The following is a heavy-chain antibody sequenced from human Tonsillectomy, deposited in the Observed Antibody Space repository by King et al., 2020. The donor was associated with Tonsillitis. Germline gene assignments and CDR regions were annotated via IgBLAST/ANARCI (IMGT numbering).Heavy chain of an antibody. CDR1: GPTLGTIL. V-gene: IGHV3-30*04. CDR2: WRFVGKRK. Sequence: VQLVESGGGLAQPGSPRNPPLQPPGPTLGTILSHWVPQAPGRGLGGLPFWRFVGKRKNYVDPVKGRFTTSRDDSKNTLYLQMNSLRADDTAVYYCARESDYCTSGGNCYYLDLWGQGTPVTVSS. J-gene: IGHJ4*02. CDR3: ARESDYCTSGGNCYYLDL. D-gene: IGHD2-21*01.